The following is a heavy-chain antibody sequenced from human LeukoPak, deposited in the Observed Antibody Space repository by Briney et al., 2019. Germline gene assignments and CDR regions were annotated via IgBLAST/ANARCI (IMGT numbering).Heavy chain of an antibody. J-gene: IGHJ4*02. CDR2: ISGSGGST. CDR3: AKDQPRDDSSGYPYYFDY. D-gene: IGHD3-22*01. V-gene: IGHV3-23*01. Sequence: PGGSLRLSCAASGFTFSSYAMSWVRQAPGKGLEWVSAISGSGGSTYYADSVKGRFTISRDNSKNTLYLQMNSLRAKDTAVYYCAKDQPRDDSSGYPYYFDYWGQGTLVTVSS. CDR1: GFTFSSYA.